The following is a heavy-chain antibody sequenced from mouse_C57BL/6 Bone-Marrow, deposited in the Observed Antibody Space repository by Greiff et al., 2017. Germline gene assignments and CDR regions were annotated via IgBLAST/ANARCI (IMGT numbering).Heavy chain of an antibody. CDR3: ARGGGHYYGSSRDY. Sequence: QVQLQQPGTELVKPGASVKLSCKASGYTFTSYWMHWVKQRPGQGLEWIGNINPSNGGTNYNEKFKSKATLTVDKSSSTAYMQLSSLTSEDSAVFYCARGGGHYYGSSRDYWGQGTTLTVSS. D-gene: IGHD1-1*01. CDR2: INPSNGGT. CDR1: GYTFTSYW. V-gene: IGHV1-53*01. J-gene: IGHJ2*01.